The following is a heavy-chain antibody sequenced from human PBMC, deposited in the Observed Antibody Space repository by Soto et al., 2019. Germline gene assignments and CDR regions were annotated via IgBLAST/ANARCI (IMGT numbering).Heavy chain of an antibody. CDR1: GFTFSSYW. D-gene: IGHD3-3*01. CDR2: IKQDGSEK. Sequence: GGSLRLSCAASGFTFSSYWMSWVRQAPGKGLEWVANIKQDGSEKYYVDSVKGRFTISRDNAKNSLYLQMNSLRAEDTAVYYCARDLTIFGVVQDTSLAWGQGTLVTVSS. CDR3: ARDLTIFGVVQDTSLA. J-gene: IGHJ5*02. V-gene: IGHV3-7*05.